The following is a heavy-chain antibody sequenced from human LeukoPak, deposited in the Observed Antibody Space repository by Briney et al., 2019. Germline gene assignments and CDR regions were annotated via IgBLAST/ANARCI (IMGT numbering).Heavy chain of an antibody. CDR2: IIPILGIA. V-gene: IGHV1-69*02. CDR3: ASSPGSSSWRSTIDY. D-gene: IGHD6-13*01. J-gene: IGHJ4*02. CDR1: GGTSSSYT. Sequence: SVKVSCKASGGTSSSYTISWVRQAPGQGLEWMGRIIPILGIANYAQKFQGRVTITADKSTSTAYMELSSLRSEDTAVYYCASSPGSSSWRSTIDYWGQGTLVTVSS.